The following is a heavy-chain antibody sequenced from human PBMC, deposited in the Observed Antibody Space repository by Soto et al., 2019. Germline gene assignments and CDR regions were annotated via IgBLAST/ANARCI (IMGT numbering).Heavy chain of an antibody. CDR1: GESISSGGYY. J-gene: IGHJ4*02. D-gene: IGHD6-6*01. V-gene: IGHV4-31*03. CDR2: IYDSESA. CDR3: ARASSSSSAADY. Sequence: QVQLQESGPGLVKASQTLSLICSVSGESISSGGYYWSWIRHPPGKGLEWIGYIYDSESACYNPSLKSRVTISMDTSKNHFAMKLSSVTAADTAVYYCARASSSSSAADYWGQGTLITVSS.